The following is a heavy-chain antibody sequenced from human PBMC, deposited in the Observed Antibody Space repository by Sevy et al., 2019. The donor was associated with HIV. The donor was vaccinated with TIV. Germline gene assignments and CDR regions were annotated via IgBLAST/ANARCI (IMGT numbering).Heavy chain of an antibody. J-gene: IGHJ5*02. CDR3: ARDPTYYDFWSGYYTGWFDP. D-gene: IGHD3-3*01. V-gene: IGHV3-11*01. CDR1: GFTFRYYY. Sequence: GSLRLSLAASGFTFRYYYMDWGRQGPGEGLEGGSYISKSCNTIYYADSVKGRFTISRDNAKNSLYLKMNSLRAEDTAVYYCARDPTYYDFWSGYYTGWFDPWGQGTLVTVSS. CDR2: ISKSCNTI.